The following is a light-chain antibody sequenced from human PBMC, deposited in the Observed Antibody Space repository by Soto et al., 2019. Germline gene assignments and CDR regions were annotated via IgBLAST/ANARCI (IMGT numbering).Light chain of an antibody. CDR1: QSLVYSDGNTY. J-gene: IGKJ2*01. CDR3: MQGTHSVGGSYT. CDR2: KVS. V-gene: IGKV2-30*01. Sequence: DVVMTQSPLSLPVTLGQPASISCRSSQSLVYSDGNTYLNWFQQRPGQSPRRLIYKVSNRDSGVPDRFSGSGSGTDFTLKISRVEAEDVGVYYCMQGTHSVGGSYTFGQGTKLEIK.